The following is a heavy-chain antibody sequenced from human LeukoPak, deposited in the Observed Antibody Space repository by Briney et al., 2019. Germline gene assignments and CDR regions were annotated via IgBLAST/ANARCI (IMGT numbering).Heavy chain of an antibody. CDR2: INHSGST. Sequence: PSETLSLTCAVYGGSFSGYYWSWIRQPPGKGLEWIGEINHSGSTNYNPSLKSRVTVLLDTSKNQFSLKLSSVTAAATAVYYCARGLTFRGGWYGAFDFWGQGTMVTVSS. CDR1: GGSFSGYY. CDR3: ARGLTFRGGWYGAFDF. J-gene: IGHJ3*01. V-gene: IGHV4-34*01. D-gene: IGHD6-19*01.